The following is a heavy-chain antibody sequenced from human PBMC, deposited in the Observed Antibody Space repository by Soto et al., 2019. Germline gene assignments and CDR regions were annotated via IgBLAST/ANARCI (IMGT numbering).Heavy chain of an antibody. Sequence: QVQLVQSGAEVKKPGTSVKVSCKASGYTFTGYYIHWVRQAPGQGLEWMGWINPNSGGTNYPQKFQDRVTMTRDTSISTAYMELSSLRSDDTAVYYWERKPVYYDSSGYYLIDAFDIWGQGTMVTVSS. CDR3: ERKPVYYDSSGYYLIDAFDI. V-gene: IGHV1-2*02. CDR2: INPNSGGT. J-gene: IGHJ3*02. D-gene: IGHD3-22*01. CDR1: GYTFTGYY.